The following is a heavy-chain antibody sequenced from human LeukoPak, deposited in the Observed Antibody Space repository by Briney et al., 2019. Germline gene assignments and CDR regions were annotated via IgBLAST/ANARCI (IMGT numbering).Heavy chain of an antibody. J-gene: IGHJ4*02. V-gene: IGHV4-39*01. Sequence: SETLSLTCTVSGGSISSSNYYWGWVRQPPGKGLEWIGNIYYSGSTYYNPSFKSRPTISVDTSKNQFPLKLSSVTAADTAVYYCASLRTGDFDYWGQGALVTVSS. CDR3: ASLRTGDFDY. CDR1: GGSISSSNYY. CDR2: IYYSGST. D-gene: IGHD3-10*01.